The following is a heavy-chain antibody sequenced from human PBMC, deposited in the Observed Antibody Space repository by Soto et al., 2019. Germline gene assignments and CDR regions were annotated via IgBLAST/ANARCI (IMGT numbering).Heavy chain of an antibody. V-gene: IGHV4-61*01. CDR2: IYYSGST. D-gene: IGHD2-2*01. CDR3: ARQGSSAKKYYFDY. CDR1: GGSVSSGSYY. J-gene: IGHJ4*02. Sequence: ASETLSLTCTVSGGSVSSGSYYWSWIRQPPGKGLEWIGYIYYSGSTNYNPSLKSRVTISVDTSKNQFSLKLSSVTAADTAVYYCARQGSSAKKYYFDYWGQGTLVTVSS.